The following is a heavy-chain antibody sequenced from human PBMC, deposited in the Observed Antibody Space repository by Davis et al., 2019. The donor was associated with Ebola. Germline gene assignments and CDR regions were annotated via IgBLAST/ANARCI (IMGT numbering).Heavy chain of an antibody. V-gene: IGHV3-7*03. J-gene: IGHJ4*02. CDR1: GFTFSDYW. D-gene: IGHD2-15*01. Sequence: GESLKISCTASGFTFSDYWMSWVRQASGKGLEWMANIKPDGSEKYYVDSVKGRFTISRDNAKNSLYLQMNSLRAEDTAVYYCAREGVGLLLDYWGQGTLVTVSS. CDR3: AREGVGLLLDY. CDR2: IKPDGSEK.